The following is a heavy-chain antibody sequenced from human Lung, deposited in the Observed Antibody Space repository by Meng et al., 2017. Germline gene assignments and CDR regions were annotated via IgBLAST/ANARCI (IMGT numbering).Heavy chain of an antibody. CDR1: GGVFRDYS. Sequence: QGERHQWGARLCTPFDAPSVTGVASGGVFRDYSWSWIHQPPGKGLEWIGEINHSGSTNYNPSLESRATISVDTSQNNLSLKLSSVTAADSAVYYCARGPTTMAHDFDYWGQGTLVTVSS. J-gene: IGHJ4*02. V-gene: IGHV4-34*01. CDR2: INHSGST. CDR3: ARGPTTMAHDFDY. D-gene: IGHD4-11*01.